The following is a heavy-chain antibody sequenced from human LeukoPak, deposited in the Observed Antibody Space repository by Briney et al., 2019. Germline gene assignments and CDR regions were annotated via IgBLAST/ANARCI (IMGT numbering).Heavy chain of an antibody. Sequence: PGGSLRLSCAASGFTFSSYSMNWVRQAPGKGLEWVSSISSSSSYIYYADSVKGRFTISRDNAKNSLYLQMNSLRAEDTAVYYFARDPDRSGWSTFEYWGQEPWSPSPQ. J-gene: IGHJ4*01. CDR3: ARDPDRSGWSTFEY. CDR2: ISSSSSYI. D-gene: IGHD6-19*01. V-gene: IGHV3-21*01. CDR1: GFTFSSYS.